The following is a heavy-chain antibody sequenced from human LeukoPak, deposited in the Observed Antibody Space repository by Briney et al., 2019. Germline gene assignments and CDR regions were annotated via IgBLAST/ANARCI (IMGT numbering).Heavy chain of an antibody. V-gene: IGHV3-66*01. CDR2: IYSGGST. J-gene: IGHJ4*02. D-gene: IGHD3-10*01. CDR3: ARVGLWFGELHEN. CDR1: GFTVSSNY. Sequence: GGSLRLSCAASGFTVSSNYMSWARQAPGKGLEWVSVIYSGGSTYYADSVKGRFTISRDNSKNTLYLQMNSLRAEDTAVYYCARVGLWFGELHENCGQGTLVTVSS.